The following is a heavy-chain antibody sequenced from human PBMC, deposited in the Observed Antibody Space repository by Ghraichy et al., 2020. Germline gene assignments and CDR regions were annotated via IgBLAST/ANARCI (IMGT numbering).Heavy chain of an antibody. J-gene: IGHJ3*01. Sequence: GGSLRLSCEASGFTLSNYALHWVRQAPGKGLEWVAVISSDGKNEYYADSVKGRFTVSRDNSESMLSLQMNSLRADDTAVYYCTRSRVKARIILEVPVATFDFDLWGQGTMIAVSS. CDR1: GFTLSNYA. CDR2: ISSDGKNE. V-gene: IGHV3-30*04. CDR3: TRSRVKARIILEVPVATFDFDL. D-gene: IGHD3-9*01.